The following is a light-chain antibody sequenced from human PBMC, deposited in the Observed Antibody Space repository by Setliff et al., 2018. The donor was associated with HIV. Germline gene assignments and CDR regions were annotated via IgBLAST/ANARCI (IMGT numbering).Light chain of an antibody. CDR3: SSYTSTPLYV. CDR1: TSDIGAYNL. J-gene: IGLJ1*01. Sequence: QSVLTQPASVSGSPGQPITISCTGTTSDIGAYNLVSWYQQHPGKAPKLMIYDVSNRPSGVSNRFSGSKSGNTASLTISGLQAEDEADYYCSSYTSTPLYVFGTGTKVTVL. CDR2: DVS. V-gene: IGLV2-14*03.